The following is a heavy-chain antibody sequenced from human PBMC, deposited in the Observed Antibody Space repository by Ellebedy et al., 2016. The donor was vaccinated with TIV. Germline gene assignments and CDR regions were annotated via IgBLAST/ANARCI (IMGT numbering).Heavy chain of an antibody. CDR3: ARDWTRGGGYFPSWFDP. J-gene: IGHJ5*02. CDR2: VYHTGHT. CDR1: GDSIHRDNF. D-gene: IGHD2/OR15-2a*01. Sequence: MPGGSLRLSCGVSGDSIHRDNFWSWVRQSPGRGLEWIGEVYHTGHTNYNPSLRSRVTISVDKSKSQFSLRLTSVTAADTAVYYCARDWTRGGGYFPSWFDPWGQGTLVTVSS. V-gene: IGHV4-4*02.